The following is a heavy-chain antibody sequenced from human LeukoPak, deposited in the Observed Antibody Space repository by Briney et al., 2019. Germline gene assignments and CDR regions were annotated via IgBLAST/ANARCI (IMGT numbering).Heavy chain of an antibody. CDR2: IKQDGSEK. Sequence: GGSLRLSCAASGFTFSSYWMSWVRQAPGKGLEWVANIKQDGSEKYHVDSVKGRFTISRDNAKNSLYLQMNSLRAEDTAVYYCARDPELRFLEEGAFDIWGQGTMVTVSS. J-gene: IGHJ3*02. D-gene: IGHD3-3*01. CDR3: ARDPELRFLEEGAFDI. CDR1: GFTFSSYW. V-gene: IGHV3-7*01.